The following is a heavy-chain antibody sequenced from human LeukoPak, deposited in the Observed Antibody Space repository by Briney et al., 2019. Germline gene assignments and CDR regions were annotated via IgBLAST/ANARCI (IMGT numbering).Heavy chain of an antibody. CDR2: INHSGST. Sequence: SETLSLTCAVYGGSFSGYYWSWIRQPPGKGLEWVAEINHSGSTNYNPSLKSRVTISVDTSKNQFSLKLSSVTAADTAVYYCARAAYSSSWYGPKYYYYYGMDVWGQGTTVTVSS. CDR1: GGSFSGYY. V-gene: IGHV4-34*01. D-gene: IGHD6-13*01. J-gene: IGHJ6*02. CDR3: ARAAYSSSWYGPKYYYYYGMDV.